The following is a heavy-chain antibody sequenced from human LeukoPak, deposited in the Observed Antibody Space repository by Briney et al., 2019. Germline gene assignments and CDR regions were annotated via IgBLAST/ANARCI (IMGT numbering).Heavy chain of an antibody. J-gene: IGHJ3*02. V-gene: IGHV3-7*01. CDR1: GFTFSDYW. Sequence: GGSLRLSCAAAGFTFSDYWMSWVRQAPGKGLEWVANIKQDGSEKYYVDSVKGRFTISRDNAKNSLYLQMNSLRAEDTAVYYCAILWATVIDWGAFDIWGQGTMITVSS. D-gene: IGHD4-17*01. CDR3: AILWATVIDWGAFDI. CDR2: IKQDGSEK.